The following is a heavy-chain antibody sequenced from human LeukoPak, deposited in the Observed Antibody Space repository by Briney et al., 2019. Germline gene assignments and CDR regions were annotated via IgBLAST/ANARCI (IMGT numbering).Heavy chain of an antibody. CDR1: GYTFTSFY. J-gene: IGHJ3*02. CDR3: ARDPWAPKSDAFDI. V-gene: IGHV1-46*01. CDR2: INPSGGST. Sequence: ASVKVSCKASGYTFTSFYLHWVRQAPGQGLEWMGLINPSGGSTSYAQQFQGRVTMTRDTSTSTVYMELSSLTSEDTAVYYCARDPWAPKSDAFDIWGQGTIVTVSS.